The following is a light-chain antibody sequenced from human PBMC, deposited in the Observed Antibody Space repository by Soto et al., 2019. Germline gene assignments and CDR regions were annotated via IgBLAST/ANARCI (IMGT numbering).Light chain of an antibody. Sequence: EIVLTQSPGTLSLSPGERATLSCRASQSVSSSYLAWYQRKPGQAPRLLIYGASSRATGIPDRFSGSGSGTDFTLTISRLDSVDIAADYCANYARSPSAFRQG. CDR3: ANYARSPSA. CDR2: GAS. V-gene: IGKV3-20*01. CDR1: QSVSSSY. J-gene: IGKJ5*01.